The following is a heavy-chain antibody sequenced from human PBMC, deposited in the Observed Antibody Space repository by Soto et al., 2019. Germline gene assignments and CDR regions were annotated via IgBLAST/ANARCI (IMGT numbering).Heavy chain of an antibody. CDR2: MNPNSGNT. V-gene: IGHV1-8*01. CDR3: ASSRRTYYDRSGYPYFDD. D-gene: IGHD3-22*01. Sequence: ASVKVSCKASGYTFTSYDINWVRQATGQGLEWMGWMNPNSGNTGYAQKFQGRVTMTRNTSISTAYMELSSLRSEDTAVYYCASSRRTYYDRSGYPYFDDWGQAPLVTVSS. CDR1: GYTFTSYD. J-gene: IGHJ4*02.